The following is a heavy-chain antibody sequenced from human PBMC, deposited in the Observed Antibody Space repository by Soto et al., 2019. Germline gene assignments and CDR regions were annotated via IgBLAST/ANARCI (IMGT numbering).Heavy chain of an antibody. V-gene: IGHV1-3*03. CDR1: GFTFSDTL. D-gene: IGHD1-26*01. CDR3: AIDIVSVGPRANDAFDV. CDR2: INPANGNT. J-gene: IGHJ3*01. Sequence: QVQLVQSGAEVKKPGASVNISCQASGFTFSDTLITWVRQGPGQRLEWMGWINPANGNTRYSESFQGRVTIASPSSASTAYVALSALTSEDTAVYSCAIDIVSVGPRANDAFDVWGHGTMITVSS.